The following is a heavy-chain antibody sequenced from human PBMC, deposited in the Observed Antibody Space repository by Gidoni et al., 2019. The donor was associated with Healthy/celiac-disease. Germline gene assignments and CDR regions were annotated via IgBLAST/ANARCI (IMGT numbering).Heavy chain of an antibody. CDR1: GGSISSYY. J-gene: IGHJ6*02. Sequence: QVQLQESGPGLVKPSETLSLTCPVSGGSISSYYWSWIRQPPGKGLEWIGYIYYSGSTNYNPSLKSRVTISVDTSKNQFSLKLSSVTAADTAVYYCARVLRRDFWIQYYGMDVWGQGTTVTVSS. V-gene: IGHV4-59*01. CDR2: IYYSGST. D-gene: IGHD3-3*01. CDR3: ARVLRRDFWIQYYGMDV.